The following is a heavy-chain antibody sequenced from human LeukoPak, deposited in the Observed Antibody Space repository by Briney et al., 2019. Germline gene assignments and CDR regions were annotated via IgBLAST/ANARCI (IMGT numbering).Heavy chain of an antibody. CDR2: ISYDGSNK. D-gene: IGHD4-17*01. Sequence: GRSLRLSCAASGFTFSSYGMHWVRQAPGKGLEWVAVISYDGSNKYYADSVKGRFTISRDNSKNTLYLQMNSLRAEDTAVYYCGKDGEYYGDLNEPYYYYGMDVWGKGTTVTVSS. CDR3: GKDGEYYGDLNEPYYYYGMDV. V-gene: IGHV3-30*18. J-gene: IGHJ6*04. CDR1: GFTFSSYG.